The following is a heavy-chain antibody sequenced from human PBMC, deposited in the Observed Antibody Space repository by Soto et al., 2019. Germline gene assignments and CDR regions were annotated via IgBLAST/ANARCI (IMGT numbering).Heavy chain of an antibody. V-gene: IGHV5-51*01. J-gene: IGHJ6*02. CDR1: GYSFTSYW. Sequence: GESLKISCKGSGYSFTSYWIGWVRQMPGKGLEWMGIIYPGDSDTRYSPSFQGQVTISADKSISTAYLQWSSLKASDTAMYYCARHWSLAMVRGGPYYYYGMDVWGQGTTVTVSS. D-gene: IGHD3-10*01. CDR3: ARHWSLAMVRGGPYYYYGMDV. CDR2: IYPGDSDT.